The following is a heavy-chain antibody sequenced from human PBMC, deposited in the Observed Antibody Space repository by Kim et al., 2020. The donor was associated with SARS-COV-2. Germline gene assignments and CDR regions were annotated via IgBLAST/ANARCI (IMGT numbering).Heavy chain of an antibody. V-gene: IGHV1-69*13. D-gene: IGHD3-10*01. Sequence: SVKVSCKASGGTFSSYAISWVRQAPGQGLEWMGGIIPIFGTANYAQKFQGRVTITADESTSTAYMELSSLRSEDTAVYYCARQGLLWFGEPPAGWGQGTLVTVSS. J-gene: IGHJ4*02. CDR1: GGTFSSYA. CDR2: IIPIFGTA. CDR3: ARQGLLWFGEPPAG.